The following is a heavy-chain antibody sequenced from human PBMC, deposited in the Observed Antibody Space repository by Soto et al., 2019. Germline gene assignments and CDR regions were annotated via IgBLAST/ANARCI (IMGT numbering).Heavy chain of an antibody. CDR1: GYSLTTHY. CDR3: ARDPGGYCAARSCYYFDY. V-gene: IGHV1-46*01. CDR2: IDPSGTST. D-gene: IGHD2-8*02. J-gene: IGHJ4*02. Sequence: QVHLVQSGAEVKKPGASVKVSCKASGYSLTTHYMHWVRQAPGEGLEWMGRIDPSGTSTTYAVKFQGRVTMSRDTSTSTVYLEVTSLRSEHTAVYFCARDPGGYCAARSCYYFDYWGQGTLVSVSS.